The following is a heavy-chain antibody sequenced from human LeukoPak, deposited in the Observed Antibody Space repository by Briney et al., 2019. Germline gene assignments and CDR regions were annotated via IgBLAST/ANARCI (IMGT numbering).Heavy chain of an antibody. D-gene: IGHD2-2*01. Sequence: SETLSLTCTVSGGSISSSNYYWGWIRQPPGKGLEWIGNVYYSGSTYYNPSLKSRVTISVDTSKNQFSLKLSSVTAADTAVYYCARSYCSSTSCYAGGYLQHWGQGTLVTVSS. CDR1: GGSISSSNYY. CDR3: ARSYCSSTSCYAGGYLQH. CDR2: VYYSGST. V-gene: IGHV4-39*01. J-gene: IGHJ1*01.